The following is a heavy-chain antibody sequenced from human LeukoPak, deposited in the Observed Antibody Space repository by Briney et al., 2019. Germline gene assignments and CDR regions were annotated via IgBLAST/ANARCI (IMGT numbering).Heavy chain of an antibody. D-gene: IGHD6-19*01. Sequence: SETLSLTCTVSGGSISSGYCWGWIRQPPGKGLEWIGSIDHSGSTYYNPSLKSRVTISVDTSKNQFSLKLTSVTAADTAVYYCARGGKWLYYFDYWGQGTLVTVSS. CDR1: GGSISSGYC. V-gene: IGHV4-38-2*02. J-gene: IGHJ4*02. CDR3: ARGGKWLYYFDY. CDR2: IDHSGST.